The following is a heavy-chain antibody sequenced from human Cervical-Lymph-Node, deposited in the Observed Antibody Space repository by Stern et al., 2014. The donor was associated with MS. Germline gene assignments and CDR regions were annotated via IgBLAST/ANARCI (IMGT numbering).Heavy chain of an antibody. V-gene: IGHV1-69*06. CDR3: ARKDGDDDTFDL. Sequence: QVQVVESGDEVKKAGSSVTVYWKASGDSFINYAFDWVRQGHGQGLEWMESIIPVFDARIYAQKFLDRLTITANKSTSTAYMELSSLTSEDTAVYYCARKDGDDDTFDLWGQGTMVTVSS. J-gene: IGHJ3*01. CDR1: GDSFINYA. CDR2: IIPVFDAR. D-gene: IGHD5-24*01.